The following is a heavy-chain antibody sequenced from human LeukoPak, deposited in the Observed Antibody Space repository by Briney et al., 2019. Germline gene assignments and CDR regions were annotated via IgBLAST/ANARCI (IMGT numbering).Heavy chain of an antibody. J-gene: IGHJ4*02. Sequence: GGSLRLSCAASGFTFSSYGMSWVRQAPGKGLEWVSAISGSGDSTYYADSVKGRFTISRDNSKKTLYLQMNSLRAEDTALYYCAKIRTGSSWYVFDYWGQGTLVTVSS. CDR1: GFTFSSYG. D-gene: IGHD6-13*01. CDR3: AKIRTGSSWYVFDY. CDR2: ISGSGDST. V-gene: IGHV3-23*01.